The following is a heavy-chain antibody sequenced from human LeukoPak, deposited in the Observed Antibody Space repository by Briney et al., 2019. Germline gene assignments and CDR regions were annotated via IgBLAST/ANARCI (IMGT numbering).Heavy chain of an antibody. CDR3: ASEDGSGSSHLDY. J-gene: IGHJ4*02. CDR2: IYYSGST. V-gene: IGHV4-38-2*02. CDR1: GYSISSGYY. Sequence: SETLSLTCTVSGYSISSGYYWGWIRQPPGKGLEWIGSIYYSGSTYYNPSLKSRVTISVDTSKNQFSLKLSSVTAADTAVYYCASEDGSGSSHLDYWGQGTLVTVSS. D-gene: IGHD3-10*01.